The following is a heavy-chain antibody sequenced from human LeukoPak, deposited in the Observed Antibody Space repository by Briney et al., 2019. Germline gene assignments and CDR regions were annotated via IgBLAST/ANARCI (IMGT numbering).Heavy chain of an antibody. CDR1: GFTVSSSY. D-gene: IGHD2-2*01. CDR2: IYSGGTT. V-gene: IGHV3-66*01. J-gene: IGHJ5*02. Sequence: PGGSLRLSCAASGFTVSSSYMSWVRQAPGKGLEWVSVIYSGGTTYYADSVKGRFSISRDNSKNTLYLQMNSLRAEDTAVYYCVRDCGCSSTTCRYKWFDPWGQGTLVTVSS. CDR3: VRDCGCSSTTCRYKWFDP.